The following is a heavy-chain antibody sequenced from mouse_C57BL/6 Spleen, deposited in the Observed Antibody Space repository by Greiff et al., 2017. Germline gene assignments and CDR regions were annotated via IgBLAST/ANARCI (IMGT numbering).Heavy chain of an antibody. CDR3: ARDQHYGSSRYFDV. V-gene: IGHV5-4*01. J-gene: IGHJ1*03. Sequence: EVKVEESGGGLVKPGGSLKLSCAASGFTFSSYAMSWVRQTPEKRLEWVATISDGGSYTYYPDNVKGRFTISRDNAKNNLYLQMSHLKSEDTAMYYCARDQHYGSSRYFDVWGTGTTVTVSS. D-gene: IGHD1-1*01. CDR1: GFTFSSYA. CDR2: ISDGGSYT.